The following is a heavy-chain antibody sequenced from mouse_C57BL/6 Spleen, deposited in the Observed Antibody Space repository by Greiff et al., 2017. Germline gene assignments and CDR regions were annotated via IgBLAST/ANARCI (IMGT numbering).Heavy chain of an antibody. D-gene: IGHD4-1*01. CDR3: ARDWDDY. V-gene: IGHV1-82*01. CDR2: IYPGDGDT. Sequence: QVQLQQSGPALVKPGASVKISCKASGYAFSSSWMNWVKQRPGKGLEWIGRIYPGDGDTNYNGKFKGKATLTADKSSSTAYMQLSSLTSEDSAVYFCARDWDDYWGQGTTLTVSS. CDR1: GYAFSSSW. J-gene: IGHJ2*01.